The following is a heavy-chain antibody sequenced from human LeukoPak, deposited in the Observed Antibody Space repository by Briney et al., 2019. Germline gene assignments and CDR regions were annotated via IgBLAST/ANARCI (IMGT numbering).Heavy chain of an antibody. Sequence: GGSLRLSCAASGFTFSSYAMSWVRQAPGKGLEWVSAISGSGGSTYYADSVKGRFTISRDNSKNMLYLQMNSLRAEDTAVYYCATKIFLAGFDYWGQGTLVTVSS. V-gene: IGHV3-23*01. CDR3: ATKIFLAGFDY. D-gene: IGHD3-3*01. CDR1: GFTFSSYA. CDR2: ISGSGGST. J-gene: IGHJ4*02.